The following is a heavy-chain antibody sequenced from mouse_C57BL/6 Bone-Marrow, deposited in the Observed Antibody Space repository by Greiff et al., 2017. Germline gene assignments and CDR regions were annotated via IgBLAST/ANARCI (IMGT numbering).Heavy chain of an antibody. D-gene: IGHD2-4*01. CDR1: GYTFTNYW. Sequence: QVQLKESGAELVKPGASVKLSCKASGYTFTNYWMHWVKQRPGQGLEWIGMMHPNGGSPDYNEKFKSEATLSVDKSSRTAYMELRSLTSEDSAVYYCARSYDYDDYTMDYWGQGTSVTVSS. CDR2: MHPNGGSP. CDR3: ARSYDYDDYTMDY. J-gene: IGHJ4*01. V-gene: IGHV1-64*01.